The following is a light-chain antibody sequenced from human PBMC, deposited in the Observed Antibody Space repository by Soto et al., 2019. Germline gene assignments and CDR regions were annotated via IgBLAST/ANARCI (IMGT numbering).Light chain of an antibody. V-gene: IGKV3-15*01. CDR1: QSVDST. J-gene: IGKJ1*01. CDR3: QQYNNWPWT. Sequence: ETVMTQSQATLSVSPCERATLSCRASQSVDSTLAWYQQKPGQAPRLLIHSASARAPGFPARFSASGSGTEFTLTISSLQSEDFAVYYCQQYNNWPWTFGQGTKVDTK. CDR2: SAS.